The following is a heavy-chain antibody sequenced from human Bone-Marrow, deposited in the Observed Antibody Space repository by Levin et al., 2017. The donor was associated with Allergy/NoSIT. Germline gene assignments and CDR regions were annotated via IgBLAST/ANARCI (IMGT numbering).Heavy chain of an antibody. CDR1: GYSISSGYY. J-gene: IGHJ4*02. V-gene: IGHV4-38-2*02. D-gene: IGHD6-6*01. CDR2: IYHSGST. CDR3: ARWTETRDSSSGLIDY. Sequence: SETLSLTCTVSGYSISSGYYWGWIRQPPGKGLEWIGSIYHSGSTYYNPSLKSRVTISVDTSKNQFSLKLSSVTAADTAVYYCARWTETRDSSSGLIDYWGQGTLVTVSS.